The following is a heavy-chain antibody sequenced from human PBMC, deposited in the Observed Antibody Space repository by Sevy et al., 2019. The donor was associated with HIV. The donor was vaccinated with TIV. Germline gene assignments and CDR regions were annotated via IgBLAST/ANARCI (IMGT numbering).Heavy chain of an antibody. CDR1: GFTFSSYG. CDR3: AKDRVFLVVTAISGGFDY. CDR2: ISYDGSNK. D-gene: IGHD2-21*02. V-gene: IGHV3-30*18. Sequence: GGSLRLSCAASGFTFSSYGMHWVRQAPGKGLEWVAVISYDGSNKYYADSVKGRFTISRDNSKNTLYLQMNSLRAEETAVYYCAKDRVFLVVTAISGGFDYWGQGTLVTVSS. J-gene: IGHJ4*02.